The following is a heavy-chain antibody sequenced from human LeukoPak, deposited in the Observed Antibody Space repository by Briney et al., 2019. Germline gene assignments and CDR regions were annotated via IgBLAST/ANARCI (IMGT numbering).Heavy chain of an antibody. CDR1: GFAFSDFW. CDR3: ATSFDSSGNN. D-gene: IGHD3-22*01. CDR2: IRQDGNAK. V-gene: IGHV3-7*01. Sequence: GGSLRLSCTASGFAFSDFWMSWVRQAPGKGLEWVANIRQDGNAKYYVPSVRGRFTISRDNTKNSVYLQMHSLTAEDTALYYCATSFDSSGNNWGQGTLVTVSS. J-gene: IGHJ4*02.